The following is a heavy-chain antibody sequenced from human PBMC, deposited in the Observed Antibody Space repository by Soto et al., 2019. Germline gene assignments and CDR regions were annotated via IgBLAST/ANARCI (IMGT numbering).Heavy chain of an antibody. Sequence: SRAALLTPAHSVTLTCASWGYSLNKSGVGVGSIRQPPGKALEWLALIYWDDDKRYSPSLKSRLTITKDTSKNQVVLTMTNRDPVDTATYYCAHTYYYGSPPAGFDYWGQGTLVPGSS. V-gene: IGHV2-5*02. CDR3: AHTYYYGSPPAGFDY. D-gene: IGHD3-10*01. CDR2: IYWDDDK. CDR1: GYSLNKSGVG. J-gene: IGHJ4*02.